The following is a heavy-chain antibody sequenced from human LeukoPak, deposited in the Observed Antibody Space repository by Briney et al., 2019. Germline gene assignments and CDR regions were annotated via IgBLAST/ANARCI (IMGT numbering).Heavy chain of an antibody. CDR1: GDSVSSNSAA. CDR3: ARDQRGDGYKYYEDYYYYGMDV. CDR2: TYYRSKWYN. D-gene: IGHD5-24*01. Sequence: SQTLSLTCAISGDSVSSNSAAWNWIRQSPSRGLEWLGRTYYRSKWYNDYAVSVKSRITINPDTSKNQFSLQLNSVTPEDTAVYYCARDQRGDGYKYYEDYYYYGMDVWGQGTTVTVSS. V-gene: IGHV6-1*01. J-gene: IGHJ6*02.